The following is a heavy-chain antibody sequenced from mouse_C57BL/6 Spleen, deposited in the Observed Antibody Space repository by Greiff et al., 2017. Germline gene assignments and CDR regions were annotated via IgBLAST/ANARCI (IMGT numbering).Heavy chain of an antibody. V-gene: IGHV14-1*01. CDR2: IDPEDGDT. D-gene: IGHD2-5*01. CDR3: TTVFYSNFPLGAY. J-gene: IGHJ3*01. CDR1: GFNIKDYY. Sequence: EVQLQQSGAELVRPGASVKLSCTASGFNIKDYYMHWVKQRPEQGLEWIGRIDPEDGDTEYAPKFQGKATMTADTSSNTAYLQLSSLTSEDTAVYYCTTVFYSNFPLGAYWGQGTLVTVSA.